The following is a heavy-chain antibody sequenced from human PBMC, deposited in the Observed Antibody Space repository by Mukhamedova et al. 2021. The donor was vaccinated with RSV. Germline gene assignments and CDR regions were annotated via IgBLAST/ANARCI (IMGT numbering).Heavy chain of an antibody. J-gene: IGHJ4*02. D-gene: IGHD6-13*01. Sequence: SRVTMSVDTSKNQFSLKLTSVTAADTAVYYCARNRGSSWYATFAYWGQGTLVTVSS. V-gene: IGHV4-28*01. CDR3: ARNRGSSWYATFAY.